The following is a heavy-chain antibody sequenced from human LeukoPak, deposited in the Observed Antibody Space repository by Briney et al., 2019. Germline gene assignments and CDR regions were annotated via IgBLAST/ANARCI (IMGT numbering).Heavy chain of an antibody. Sequence: PGGFLRLSCAASGFTLSSNWMHWVRQAPGKGLVWVSRINNDGSSTSYADSVKGRFTISRDNAKDTLFLQMNSLRAEDTAVYYCVKYSSGWNWGQGTLVTVSS. CDR2: INNDGSST. V-gene: IGHV3-74*01. J-gene: IGHJ4*02. CDR1: GFTLSSNW. D-gene: IGHD6-19*01. CDR3: VKYSSGWN.